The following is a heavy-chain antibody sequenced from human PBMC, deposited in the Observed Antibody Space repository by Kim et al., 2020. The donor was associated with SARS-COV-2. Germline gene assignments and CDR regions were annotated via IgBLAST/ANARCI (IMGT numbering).Heavy chain of an antibody. CDR3: TTDQWRYDILTGYYNRDYYGMYV. V-gene: IGHV3-15*01. J-gene: IGHJ6*01. D-gene: IGHD3-9*01. Sequence: GGSLRLSCAASGFTFSNAWMSWVRQAPGKGLEWVGRIKSKTDGGTTDYAAPVKGRFTISRDDSKNTLYLQMNSLKTEDTAVYYCTTDQWRYDILTGYYNRDYYGMYVWGQGAPVSFSS. CDR2: IKSKTDGGTT. CDR1: GFTFSNAW.